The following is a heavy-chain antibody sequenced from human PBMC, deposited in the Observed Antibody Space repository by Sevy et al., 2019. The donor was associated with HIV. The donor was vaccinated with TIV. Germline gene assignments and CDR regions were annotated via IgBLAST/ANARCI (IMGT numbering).Heavy chain of an antibody. CDR3: ARDQGSGHCSGGSCYSPYYYGMDV. Sequence: GGSLRLSCAASGFTFSSYAMHWVRQAPGKGLEWVAVISYDGSNKYYADSVKGRFTISRDNSKNTLYLQMNSLRAEDTAVYYCARDQGSGHCSGGSCYSPYYYGMDVWGQGTTVTVSS. CDR1: GFTFSSYA. V-gene: IGHV3-30*04. CDR2: ISYDGSNK. J-gene: IGHJ6*02. D-gene: IGHD2-15*01.